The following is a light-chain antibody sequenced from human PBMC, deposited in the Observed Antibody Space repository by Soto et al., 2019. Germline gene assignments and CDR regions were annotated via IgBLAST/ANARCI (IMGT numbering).Light chain of an antibody. Sequence: DIQMTQSPSSLSASVGDRVTITCRASQSISSYLNWYQQKPGKAPKLLIYAASSLQSGVPSRFSGSGSGTDFTLTISSLLPEDFATYYCQQNYSTPFTFGPGTTVDIK. CDR1: QSISSY. V-gene: IGKV1-39*01. CDR3: QQNYSTPFT. J-gene: IGKJ3*01. CDR2: AAS.